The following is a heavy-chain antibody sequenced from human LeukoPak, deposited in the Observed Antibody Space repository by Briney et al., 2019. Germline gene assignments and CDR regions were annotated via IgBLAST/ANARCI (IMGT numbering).Heavy chain of an antibody. V-gene: IGHV4-61*05. CDR3: ARGPGGWSKT. CDR1: GDSISSSSYY. CDR2: IYYSGST. Sequence: SETLSLTCTVSGDSISSSSYYWSWIRQPPGKGLEWIGYIYYSGSTNYNPSLKSRVTISVDTSKNQFSLKLSSVTAADTAVYYCARGPGGWSKTWGQGTLVTVSS. D-gene: IGHD6-19*01. J-gene: IGHJ5*02.